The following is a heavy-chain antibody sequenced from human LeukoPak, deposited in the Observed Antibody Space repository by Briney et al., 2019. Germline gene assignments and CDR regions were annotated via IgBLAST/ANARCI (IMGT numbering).Heavy chain of an antibody. CDR1: GFTFSSYG. D-gene: IGHD6-13*01. Sequence: HPGGSLRLSCAASGFTFSSYGMHWVRQTPGMGLEWVAVISYDGSNKYYADSVKGRFTVSRDNSKNTLYLQIDSLRAEDTAVYYCAKGYGLQLVNNWFDPWGQGTLVSVSS. CDR2: ISYDGSNK. CDR3: AKGYGLQLVNNWFDP. V-gene: IGHV3-30*18. J-gene: IGHJ5*02.